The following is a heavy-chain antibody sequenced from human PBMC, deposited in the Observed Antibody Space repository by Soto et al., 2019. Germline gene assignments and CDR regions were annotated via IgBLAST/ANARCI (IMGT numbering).Heavy chain of an antibody. V-gene: IGHV1-3*01. CDR2: INAGNGNT. D-gene: IGHD3-9*01. CDR1: GYSFTSYD. Sequence: ASVKVSCKASGYSFTSYDIEWVRQAPGQRLEWMGWINAGNGNTKYSQKFQGRVTITRDTSASTAYMELSSLRSEDTAVYYCARDGPRLDNWFDPWGQGTLVTVSS. J-gene: IGHJ5*02. CDR3: ARDGPRLDNWFDP.